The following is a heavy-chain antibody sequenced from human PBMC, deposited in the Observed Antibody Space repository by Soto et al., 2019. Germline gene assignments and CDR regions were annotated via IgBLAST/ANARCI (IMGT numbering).Heavy chain of an antibody. CDR1: GSRFSNYV. Sequence: QVQLVQSGAEVKTPGSSLKVSCKVSGSRFSNYVISWVRQAPGHGLEWLGQIIPIFNSTKYAQRFQDRVTITADKPTSTASLELSSLRSDDTAVYYCAREGRGKKAGYNGLVSLGYWGQGTLVTVSS. CDR3: AREGRGKKAGYNGLVSLGY. CDR2: IIPIFNST. J-gene: IGHJ4*02. D-gene: IGHD2-2*02. V-gene: IGHV1-69*06.